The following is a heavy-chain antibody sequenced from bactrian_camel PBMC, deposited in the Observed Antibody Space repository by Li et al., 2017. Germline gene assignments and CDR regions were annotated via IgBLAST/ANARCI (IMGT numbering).Heavy chain of an antibody. Sequence: VQLVESGGGSVQAGGSLRLSCAVSGYTYSADCLGWFRQAPGKEREAIAAIDIDGSTRYADSVKGRFTISKDSAKRVLYLQMNSLIPEDTAMYYCAADSALVPCPYGNAWYNGHYGRGTQVTVS. CDR2: IDIDGST. D-gene: IGHD1*01. CDR1: GYTYSADC. J-gene: IGHJ4*01. V-gene: IGHV3S6*01.